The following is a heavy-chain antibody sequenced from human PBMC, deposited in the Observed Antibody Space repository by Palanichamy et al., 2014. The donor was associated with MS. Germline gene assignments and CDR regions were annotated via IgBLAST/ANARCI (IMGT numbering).Heavy chain of an antibody. CDR1: GYTFTDDL. D-gene: IGHD6-6*01. V-gene: IGHV1-18*04. J-gene: IGHJ3*02. CDR2: ISGYNGDT. Sequence: QGQLVQSGAELKKPGASVKVSCKASGYTFTDDLITWVRQAPGQGLEWMGWISGYNGDTNYAQKFQGRVSMTTDTSTKTAYIELRTLRSDDTAVYYCARGRYSSSSTQALDIWGQGTMVTVSS. CDR3: ARGRYSSSSTQALDI.